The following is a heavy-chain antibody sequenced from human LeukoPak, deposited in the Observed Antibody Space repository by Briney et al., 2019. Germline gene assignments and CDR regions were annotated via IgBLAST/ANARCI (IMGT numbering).Heavy chain of an antibody. V-gene: IGHV3-23*01. Sequence: SGGSLRLSCATSGFKFGDFAMSWVRQSPGKGLEWVSGISASGANTYYADSVKGRFTSSRDNSKNTLYLQMFNLRAEDAAVYYCAKVGENVLRVYPHSYYFDSWGQGTLVAVSS. CDR2: ISASGANT. CDR1: GFKFGDFA. CDR3: AKVGENVLRVYPHSYYFDS. D-gene: IGHD2-21*01. J-gene: IGHJ4*02.